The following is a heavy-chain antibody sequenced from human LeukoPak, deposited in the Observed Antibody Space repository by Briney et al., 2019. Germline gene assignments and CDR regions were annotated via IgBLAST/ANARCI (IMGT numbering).Heavy chain of an antibody. V-gene: IGHV4-39*07. CDR3: ARVSSGWRGWFDP. CDR1: GGSISSSSYY. J-gene: IGHJ5*02. Sequence: SETLSLTCTVSGGSISSSSYYWGWIRQPPGKGLEWIGSIYYSGSTYYNPSLKSRVTISVDTSKNQFSLKLSSVTAADTAVYYCARVSSGWRGWFDPWGQGTLVTVSS. CDR2: IYYSGST. D-gene: IGHD6-19*01.